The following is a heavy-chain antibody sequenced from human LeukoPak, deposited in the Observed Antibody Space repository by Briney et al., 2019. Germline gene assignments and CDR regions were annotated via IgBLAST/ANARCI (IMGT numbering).Heavy chain of an antibody. CDR1: GYTFTNYG. D-gene: IGHD3-10*01. Sequence: ASVKVSCKASGYTFTNYGISWVRQAPGQGLEWMGIINPSGGSTSYAQKFQGRVTMTRDTSTSTVYMELSSLRSEDTAVYYCARERRLNYYGSGPARWFDPWGQGTLVTVSS. CDR2: INPSGGST. CDR3: ARERRLNYYGSGPARWFDP. V-gene: IGHV1-46*01. J-gene: IGHJ5*02.